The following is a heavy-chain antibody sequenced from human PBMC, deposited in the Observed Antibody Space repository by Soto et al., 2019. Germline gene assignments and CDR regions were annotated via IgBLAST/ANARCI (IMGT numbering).Heavy chain of an antibody. Sequence: QVQLVQSGAEVKKPGSSVKVSCKASGGTFNSIAFNWVRQAPGQGLEWLGGIIPISRTTIYSQKFQGRVTISADEATITGYLELSSLRFEDTAVYFCVEGFRGYDHWGQGTQVTVSS. D-gene: IGHD2-21*01. J-gene: IGHJ4*02. CDR3: VEGFRGYDH. CDR2: IIPISRTT. CDR1: GGTFNSIA. V-gene: IGHV1-69*12.